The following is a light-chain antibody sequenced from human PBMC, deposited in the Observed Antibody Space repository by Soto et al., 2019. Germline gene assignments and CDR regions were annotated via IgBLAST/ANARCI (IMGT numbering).Light chain of an antibody. V-gene: IGLV4-69*01. J-gene: IGLJ3*02. CDR2: LNSDGSH. CDR1: SGHSSYA. Sequence: QSVLTQSPSASASLGASVKLTCTLSSGHSSYAIAWYQQRPGKGPRYLMKLNSDGSHTKGDGIPDRFSGSSSGAERYLTISSLQSEDEADYYCQTWGTGIRVFGGGTKLTVL. CDR3: QTWGTGIRV.